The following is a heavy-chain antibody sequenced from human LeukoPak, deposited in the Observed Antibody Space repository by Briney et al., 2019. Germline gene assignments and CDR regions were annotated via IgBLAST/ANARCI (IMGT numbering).Heavy chain of an antibody. J-gene: IGHJ5*02. CDR2: VSFEESNK. CDR3: AKDLTYDSSGFAPGWFDP. D-gene: IGHD3-22*01. Sequence: SGRSLRLSRVASGFTFSSYGMHSVRQDPGKGLECVAVVSFEESNKYYADSVKGPFRISRDNSKTTLYLQMNSLRAEDTAVYYCAKDLTYDSSGFAPGWFDPWGQGTLVTVSS. V-gene: IGHV3-30*18. CDR1: GFTFSSYG.